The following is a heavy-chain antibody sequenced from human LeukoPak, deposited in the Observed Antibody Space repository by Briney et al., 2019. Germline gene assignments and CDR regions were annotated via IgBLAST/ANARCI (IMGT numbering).Heavy chain of an antibody. Sequence: GGSLRLSCAASGFTVSSNYMSWVRQAPGKGLEWVSVIYSGGATYYADSVKGGFTISRDNSKNTLYLQMNSLRAEDTAVYYCAKAAPVYGGNSYCDYWGQGTLVTVSS. CDR2: IYSGGAT. CDR1: GFTVSSNY. D-gene: IGHD4-23*01. CDR3: AKAAPVYGGNSYCDY. V-gene: IGHV3-66*02. J-gene: IGHJ4*02.